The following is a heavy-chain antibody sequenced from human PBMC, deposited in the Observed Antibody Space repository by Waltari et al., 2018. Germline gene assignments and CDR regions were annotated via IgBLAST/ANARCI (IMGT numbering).Heavy chain of an antibody. V-gene: IGHV3-53*01. J-gene: IGHJ5*02. CDR1: GFTVSSNY. Sequence: EVQLVESGGGLIQPGGSLRLSCAASGFTVSSNYMSWVRQAPGKGLGGVTVIYGGGSTYYAYSVKSRFTIARDNSKNTLYLQMNSLRAEDTAVYYCARAAISYSSVGWFDPWGQGTLVTVSS. D-gene: IGHD6-19*01. CDR2: IYGGGST. CDR3: ARAAISYSSVGWFDP.